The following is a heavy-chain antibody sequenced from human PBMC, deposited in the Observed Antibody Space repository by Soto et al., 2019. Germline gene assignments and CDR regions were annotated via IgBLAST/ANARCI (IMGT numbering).Heavy chain of an antibody. CDR3: ARAFKDIVVVVAAEVVGAFDI. V-gene: IGHV1-69*02. J-gene: IGHJ3*02. CDR1: GGTFSSYT. D-gene: IGHD2-15*01. CDR2: IIPILGIA. Sequence: GASVKVSCKASGGTFSSYTISWVRQAPGQGLEWMGRIIPILGIANYAQKFQGRVTITADKSTSTAYMELSSLRSEDTAVYYCARAFKDIVVVVAAEVVGAFDIWGQGTMVTVSS.